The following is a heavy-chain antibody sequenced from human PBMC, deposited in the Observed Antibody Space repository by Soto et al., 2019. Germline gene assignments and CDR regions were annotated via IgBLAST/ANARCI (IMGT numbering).Heavy chain of an antibody. Sequence: QITLRESGPTLVKPTQTLTLTCTFSGFSLSTSGVGVGWIRQPPGKALEWLGIIFWDDDKRYRPSLKRRVSITKDTSKNLLVLTMTNMNPVDTATYYCAHLAWKEMWPRAPVVNWGQGTPVTVSS. CDR1: GFSLSTSGVG. CDR3: AHLAWKEMWPRAPVVN. V-gene: IGHV2-5*02. D-gene: IGHD1-1*01. CDR2: IFWDDDK. J-gene: IGHJ4*02.